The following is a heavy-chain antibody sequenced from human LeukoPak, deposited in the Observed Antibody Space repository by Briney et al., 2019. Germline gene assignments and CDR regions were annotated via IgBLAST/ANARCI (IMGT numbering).Heavy chain of an antibody. J-gene: IGHJ4*02. Sequence: GGSLRLSCAASGFTFNDYYMSWIRQAPGKGLEWASYISSSGSTIYYAASVKGRFTISRDKAKNSLYLQMNSLRAEDTAVYYCARAIDSSARFDNWGQGTLVTVSS. CDR2: ISSSGSTI. V-gene: IGHV3-11*04. D-gene: IGHD2-15*01. CDR3: ARAIDSSARFDN. CDR1: GFTFNDYY.